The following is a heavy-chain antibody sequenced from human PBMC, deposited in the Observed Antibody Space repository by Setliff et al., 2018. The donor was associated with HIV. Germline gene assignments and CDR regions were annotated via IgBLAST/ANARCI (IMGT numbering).Heavy chain of an antibody. CDR1: GFTFKIYA. D-gene: IGHD3-22*01. CDR2: ISNSGGNT. V-gene: IGHV3-23*01. CDR3: AKEVPYSNGSMYFDY. J-gene: IGHJ4*02. Sequence: TGGSLRLSCKASGFTFKIYAMSWLRQAPGKGLEWVSAISNSGGNTYYADSVKGRFTISRDNSENTLYLQMNSLRPEDTAIYYCAKEVPYSNGSMYFDYWGQGTLVTVSS.